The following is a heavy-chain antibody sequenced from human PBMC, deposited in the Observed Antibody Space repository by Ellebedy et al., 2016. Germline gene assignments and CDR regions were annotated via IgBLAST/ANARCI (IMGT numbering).Heavy chain of an antibody. V-gene: IGHV3-30*18. D-gene: IGHD5-18*01. CDR3: AKFERGYSYGHNFDY. Sequence: GESLKISXAASGFTFSSYGMHWVRQAPGKGLEWVAVISYDGSNKYYADSVKGRFTISRDNSKNTLYLQMNSLRAEDTAVYYCAKFERGYSYGHNFDYWGQGTLVTVSS. CDR2: ISYDGSNK. J-gene: IGHJ4*02. CDR1: GFTFSSYG.